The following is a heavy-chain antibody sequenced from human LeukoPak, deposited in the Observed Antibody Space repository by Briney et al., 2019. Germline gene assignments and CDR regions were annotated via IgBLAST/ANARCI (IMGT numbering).Heavy chain of an antibody. CDR2: INPSGGST. CDR1: GYTFISYY. D-gene: IGHD3-3*01. CDR3: AKDTAYITIFGPFDC. J-gene: IGHJ4*02. V-gene: IGHV1-46*01. Sequence: GASVKVSCKASGYTFISYYMHWVRQAPGQGLEWMGIINPSGGSTSYAQKFQGRVTMTRDTSTSTVYMELSSLRSEDTAVYYCAKDTAYITIFGPFDCWGQGTLVTVSS.